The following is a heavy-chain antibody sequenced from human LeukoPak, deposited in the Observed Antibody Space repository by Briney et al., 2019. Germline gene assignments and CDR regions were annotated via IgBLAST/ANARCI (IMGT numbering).Heavy chain of an antibody. J-gene: IGHJ4*02. CDR3: TGSPVAFWSGYYTSDY. V-gene: IGHV3-49*04. CDR2: IRSKAYGGTT. Sequence: GGSLRLSCTASGFTFGDYAMSWVRQAPGKGLEWVGFIRSKAYGGTTEYAASVKGRFTISRDDSKSIAYLQMNSLKTEDTAVYYCTGSPVAFWSGYYTSDYWGQGTLVTVSS. D-gene: IGHD3-3*01. CDR1: GFTFGDYA.